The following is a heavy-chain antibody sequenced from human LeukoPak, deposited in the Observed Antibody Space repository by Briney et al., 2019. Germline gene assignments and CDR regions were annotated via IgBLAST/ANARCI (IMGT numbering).Heavy chain of an antibody. D-gene: IGHD3-3*01. CDR1: GGSISSSDW. Sequence: PSETLSLTCTVSGGSISSSDWWSWVRQPPGKGLEWIGEIYHSGSANYNPSLKSRVTISVDKSKNQFSLKLSSVTAADTAVYYCARDGFYDAFDIWGQGTMVTVSS. J-gene: IGHJ3*02. CDR3: ARDGFYDAFDI. V-gene: IGHV4-4*02. CDR2: IYHSGSA.